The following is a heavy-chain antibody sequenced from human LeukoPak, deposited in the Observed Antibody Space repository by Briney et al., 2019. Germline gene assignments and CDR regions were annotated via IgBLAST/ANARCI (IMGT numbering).Heavy chain of an antibody. J-gene: IGHJ3*02. V-gene: IGHV1-8*01. Sequence: ASVKVSCKASGYTFTSYDINWVRQATGQGLEWMGWMNPNSGYTGYAQKFQGRVTMTRNTSIFTAYMELSSLRSEDTAVYYCARDHLDTGSAAAGTTAFDIWGQGTMVTVSS. CDR1: GYTFTSYD. CDR2: MNPNSGYT. D-gene: IGHD6-13*01. CDR3: ARDHLDTGSAAAGTTAFDI.